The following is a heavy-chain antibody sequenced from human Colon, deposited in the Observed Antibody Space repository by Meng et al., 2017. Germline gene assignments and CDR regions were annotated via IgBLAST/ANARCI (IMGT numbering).Heavy chain of an antibody. CDR2: SNPGGGST. CDR1: EYSFSNYY. D-gene: IGHD3-16*01. Sequence: VRLGQSGAEVKKPGASVKVSCKSSEYSFSNYYLHWMRQAPGQGLEWLGVSNPGGGSTNYAQKFQGRVTMTRDTSANTVYMELGSLKSEDTAVYYCVREFRGGYFDYWGQGTLVTVSS. V-gene: IGHV1-46*01. CDR3: VREFRGGYFDY. J-gene: IGHJ4*02.